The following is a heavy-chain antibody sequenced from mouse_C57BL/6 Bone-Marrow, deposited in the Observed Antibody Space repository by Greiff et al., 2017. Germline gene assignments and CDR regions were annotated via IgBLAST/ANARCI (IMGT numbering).Heavy chain of an antibody. Sequence: EVMLVESGAGLVKPGGSLKLSCAASGFTFSGYAMAWVRQTPEKRLEWVAYISSGGDYIYYAETVKGRVTISIDKARNTLYLQMSSLKSEDTAMYYCTSDQELGWFDYWGQGTLVTVSA. CDR2: ISSGGDYI. CDR3: TSDQELGWFDY. J-gene: IGHJ3*01. D-gene: IGHD3-3*01. V-gene: IGHV5-9-1*02. CDR1: GFTFSGYA.